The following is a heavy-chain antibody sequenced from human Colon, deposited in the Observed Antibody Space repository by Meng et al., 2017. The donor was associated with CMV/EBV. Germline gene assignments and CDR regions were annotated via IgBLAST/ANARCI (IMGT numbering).Heavy chain of an antibody. CDR3: ATGGRGFGSWFDP. J-gene: IGHJ5*02. Sequence: KASGYTVTNYDINWVRQATGQGLEWMGWMNPNSGTTGYAQKFQGRITMTWNTSIIIAYLDLSSLRSEDTAVYYCATGGRGFGSWFDPWGQGTLVTVSS. V-gene: IGHV1-8*02. CDR2: MNPNSGTT. D-gene: IGHD3-10*01. CDR1: GYTVTNYD.